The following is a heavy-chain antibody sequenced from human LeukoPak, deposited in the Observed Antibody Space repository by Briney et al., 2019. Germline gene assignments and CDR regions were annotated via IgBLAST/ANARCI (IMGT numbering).Heavy chain of an antibody. D-gene: IGHD4-23*01. CDR1: GYTFTSYD. CDR2: MSPNSGYT. J-gene: IGHJ5*02. CDR3: ARDYGANSGLFDP. Sequence: GASVKVSCKASGYTFTSYDINWVRQATGQGLEWMGWMSPNSGYTGYAQKFQGRVTMTRDTSISTAYMELSSLRSEDTAVYYCARDYGANSGLFDPWGQGTLVTVSS. V-gene: IGHV1-8*01.